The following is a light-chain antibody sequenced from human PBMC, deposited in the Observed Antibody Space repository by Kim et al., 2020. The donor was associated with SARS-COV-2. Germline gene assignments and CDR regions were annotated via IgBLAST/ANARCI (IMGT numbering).Light chain of an antibody. CDR3: QKYNSAPWT. V-gene: IGKV1-27*01. J-gene: IGKJ1*01. Sequence: ASVGDRVTITCRASQDIANSLAWYQQKPGKVPKVLIYAASTLQSGVPSRFSGGGSGTEFTLTIGSLQTEDVATYYCQKYNSAPWTFGPGAKVDIK. CDR1: QDIANS. CDR2: AAS.